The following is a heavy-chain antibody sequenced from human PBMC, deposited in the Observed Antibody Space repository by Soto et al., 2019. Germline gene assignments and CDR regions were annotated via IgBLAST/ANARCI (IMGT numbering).Heavy chain of an antibody. CDR1: GYTFTSYG. Sequence: ASVKVSCKASGYTFTSYGISWVRHAPGQGLEWMGWISAYNGNTNYAQKLQGRVTMTTDTSTSTAYMELRSLRSDDTAVYYCARPFRAAAGNPLDYWGQGTLVTVSS. CDR2: ISAYNGNT. D-gene: IGHD6-13*01. V-gene: IGHV1-18*01. CDR3: ARPFRAAAGNPLDY. J-gene: IGHJ4*02.